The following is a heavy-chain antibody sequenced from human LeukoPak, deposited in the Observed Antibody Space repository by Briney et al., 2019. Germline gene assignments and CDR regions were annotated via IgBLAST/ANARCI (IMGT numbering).Heavy chain of an antibody. J-gene: IGHJ4*02. CDR3: ARGYDSSGYYFDY. CDR1: GYTFTSYD. Sequence: AXGYTFTSYDIXWVRQAPGQGLEXMGWMNPNSGNTGYAQKFQGRVTMTRNTSISTAYMELSSLRSEDTAVYYCARGYDSSGYYFDYWGQGTLVTVSS. CDR2: MNPNSGNT. D-gene: IGHD3-22*01. V-gene: IGHV1-8*01.